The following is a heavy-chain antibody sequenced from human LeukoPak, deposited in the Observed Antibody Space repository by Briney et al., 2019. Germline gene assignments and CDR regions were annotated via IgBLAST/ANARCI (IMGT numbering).Heavy chain of an antibody. CDR1: GGSISSGDYY. CDR3: ARVGSSGWYGWRQTNWFDP. J-gene: IGHJ5*02. CDR2: IYYSGST. Sequence: PSETLSLTCTVSGGSISSGDYYWSWIRQPPGKGLEWIGYIYYSGSTYYNPSLKSRVTISVDTSKNQFSLKLSSVTAADTAVYYCARVGSSGWYGWRQTNWFDPWGQGTLVTVSS. V-gene: IGHV4-30-4*08. D-gene: IGHD6-19*01.